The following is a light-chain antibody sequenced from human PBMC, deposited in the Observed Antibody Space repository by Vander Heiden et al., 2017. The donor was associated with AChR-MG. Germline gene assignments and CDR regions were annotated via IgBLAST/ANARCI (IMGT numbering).Light chain of an antibody. J-gene: IGKJ2*01. Sequence: DIQMTQSPSTLSASVGDGVTITCRASQSISSWLAWYQQKPGKAPKLLIYKASSLESGVPSRFSGSGSGTEFTLTISSLQPDDFATYYCQQYNSYSRMYTFGQGTKLEIK. CDR2: KAS. V-gene: IGKV1-5*03. CDR3: QQYNSYSRMYT. CDR1: QSISSW.